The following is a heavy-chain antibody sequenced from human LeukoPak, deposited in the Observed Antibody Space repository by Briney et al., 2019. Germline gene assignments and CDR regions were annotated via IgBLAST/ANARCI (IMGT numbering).Heavy chain of an antibody. V-gene: IGHV3-64*01. CDR3: ARFDDYGLY. CDR1: GFTFSSYA. Sequence: GGSLRLSCAASGFTFSSYAMHWVRQAPGKGLEYVSAISSNGGSTYYANSVRGRFTISRDNSKNTLYLQMGSLRAEDMAVYYCARFDDYGLYWGQGTLVTVSS. J-gene: IGHJ4*02. CDR2: ISSNGGST. D-gene: IGHD4-17*01.